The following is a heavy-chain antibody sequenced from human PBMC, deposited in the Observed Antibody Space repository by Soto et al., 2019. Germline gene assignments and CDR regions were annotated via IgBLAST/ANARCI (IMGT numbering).Heavy chain of an antibody. D-gene: IGHD2-2*01. V-gene: IGHV1-69*02. CDR3: ATQGYCSSTSCPLDF. CDR2: IIPILGIA. CDR1: GGTFSSYT. J-gene: IGHJ4*02. Sequence: SVKVSCKASGGTFSSYTISWVRQAPGQGLEWMGRIIPILGIANYAQKFQGRVTITADKSTSTAYMELSSLRSEDTAVYYCATQGYCSSTSCPLDFWGQGTLVTVSS.